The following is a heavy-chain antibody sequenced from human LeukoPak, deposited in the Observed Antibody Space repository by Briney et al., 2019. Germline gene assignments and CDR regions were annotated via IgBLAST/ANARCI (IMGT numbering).Heavy chain of an antibody. J-gene: IGHJ6*04. CDR3: ARRGITMVRGVIGYYYYYGMDV. CDR1: GGSFSGYC. Sequence: SETLSLTCAVYGGSFSGYCWSWIRQPPGKGLEWIGEINHSGSTNYNPSLKSRVTISVDTSKNQFSLKLSSVTAADTAVYYCARRGITMVRGVIGYYYYYGMDVWGKGTTVTVSS. D-gene: IGHD3-10*01. CDR2: INHSGST. V-gene: IGHV4-34*01.